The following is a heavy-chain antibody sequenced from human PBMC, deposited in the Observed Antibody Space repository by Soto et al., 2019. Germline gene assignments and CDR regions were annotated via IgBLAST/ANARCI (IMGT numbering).Heavy chain of an antibody. D-gene: IGHD6-19*01. V-gene: IGHV3-23*01. Sequence: GGSLRLSCAASGFTFSSYAMIWVRQAPGKGLEWVSAISGSGGSTYYADSVKGRFTISRDNSKNTLYLQMNSLRAEDTAVYYCAKDYHSGWTSGGNNWFDPWGQGTLVTVSS. CDR2: ISGSGGST. CDR1: GFTFSSYA. CDR3: AKDYHSGWTSGGNNWFDP. J-gene: IGHJ5*02.